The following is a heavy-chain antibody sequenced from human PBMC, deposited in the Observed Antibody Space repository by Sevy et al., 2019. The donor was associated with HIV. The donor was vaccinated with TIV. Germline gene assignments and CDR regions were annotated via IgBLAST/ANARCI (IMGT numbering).Heavy chain of an antibody. CDR3: AREGCTRPHDY. CDR1: GFAFYDYS. D-gene: IGHD2-8*01. V-gene: IGHV3-23*01. J-gene: IGHJ4*02. CDR2: LSFGCGKI. Sequence: GGSLRLSCAASGFAFYDYSMSWIHQAPGKGLEWVATLSFGCGKINYADSVKGRFTTSRDNSKNSFYLQMDNLRVEDTALYYCAREGCTRPHDYWGQGTRVTVSS.